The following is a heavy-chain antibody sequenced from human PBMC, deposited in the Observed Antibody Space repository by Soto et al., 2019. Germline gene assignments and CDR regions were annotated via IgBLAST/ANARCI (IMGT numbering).Heavy chain of an antibody. CDR2: ISSSSSYL. J-gene: IGHJ6*02. V-gene: IGHV3-21*01. D-gene: IGHD2-15*01. CDR1: FC. Sequence: FCANSIRQAQGRVLEWVFSISSSSSYLSWTDSVKGRFTISRDNAKNSLYLQMNSLRAEDTAVYYCARAGSGYYYYYGMDVWGQGTTVTVSS. CDR3: ARAGSGYYYYYGMDV.